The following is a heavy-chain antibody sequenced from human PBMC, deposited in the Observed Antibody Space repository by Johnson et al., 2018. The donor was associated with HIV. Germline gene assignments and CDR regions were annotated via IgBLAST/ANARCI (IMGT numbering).Heavy chain of an antibody. D-gene: IGHD6-13*01. CDR1: GFTFSSYA. CDR2: ISYDESNK. Sequence: QVQLVESGGGVVQPGRSLRLSCAASGFTFSSYAMHWVRQAPGKGLEWVAAISYDESNKHYADSVKGRFTISRDNSKNTVYLQMNSLRAEDTALYYCARELRGYDVFDIWGQGTMGTVSS. V-gene: IGHV3-30-3*01. J-gene: IGHJ3*02. CDR3: ARELRGYDVFDI.